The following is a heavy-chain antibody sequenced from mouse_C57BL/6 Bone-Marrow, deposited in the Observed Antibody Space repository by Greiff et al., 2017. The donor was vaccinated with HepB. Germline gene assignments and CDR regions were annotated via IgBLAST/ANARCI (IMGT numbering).Heavy chain of an antibody. Sequence: VVKPGASVKIPCKASGYTFTDYNMDWVKQSHGKSLEWIGDINPNNGGTIYNQKFKGKATLTVDKSSSTAYMELRSLTSEDTAVYYCARWRLYPFYFDYWGQGTTLTVSS. V-gene: IGHV1-18*01. D-gene: IGHD2-13*01. CDR3: ARWRLYPFYFDY. CDR2: INPNNGGT. CDR1: GYTFTDYN. J-gene: IGHJ2*01.